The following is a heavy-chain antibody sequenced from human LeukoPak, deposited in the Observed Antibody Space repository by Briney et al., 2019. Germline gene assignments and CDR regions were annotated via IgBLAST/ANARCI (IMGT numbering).Heavy chain of an antibody. CDR2: IRYDGSNK. J-gene: IGHJ4*02. V-gene: IGHV3-30*02. Sequence: GGSLRLSCAASGFTFSSYGMHWVRQAPGKGLEWVAFIRYDGSNKYYADSVKGRFTISRDNSKNTLYLQMNSLRAEDTAVYYCAKDAVDYCTNGVWYTSFDYWGQGTLVTVSS. CDR3: AKDAVDYCTNGVWYTSFDY. CDR1: GFTFSSYG. D-gene: IGHD2-8*01.